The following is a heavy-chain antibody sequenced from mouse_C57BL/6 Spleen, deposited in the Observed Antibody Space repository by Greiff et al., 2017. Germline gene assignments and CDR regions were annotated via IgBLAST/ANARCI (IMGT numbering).Heavy chain of an antibody. CDR1: GFSLTSYA. CDR3: ARSYYYGSSYYFDY. Sequence: VQLQESGPGLVAPSQSLSITCTVSGFSLTSYAISWVRQPPGKGLEWLGVIWPGGGTNYNSALKSRLSISKDNSKSQVFLKMNSLQTDDTAMYYCARSYYYGSSYYFDYWGQGTTLTVSS. V-gene: IGHV2-9-1*01. D-gene: IGHD1-1*01. CDR2: IWPGGGT. J-gene: IGHJ2*01.